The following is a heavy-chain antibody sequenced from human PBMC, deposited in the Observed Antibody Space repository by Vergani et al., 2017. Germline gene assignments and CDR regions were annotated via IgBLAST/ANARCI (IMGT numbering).Heavy chain of an antibody. V-gene: IGHV4-59*01. D-gene: IGHD3-3*01. CDR2: IYYSGST. J-gene: IGHJ3*02. CDR1: GGSISSYY. CDR3: AREGYDFWSGYYTGAFDS. Sequence: QVQLQESGPGLVKPSETLSLTCTVSGGSISSYYWSWIRQPPGKGLEWIGYIYYSGSTNYNPSLKSRVTISVDTSKNQFSLKLSSVTAADTALYYCAREGYDFWSGYYTGAFDSWGQATMVTVSS.